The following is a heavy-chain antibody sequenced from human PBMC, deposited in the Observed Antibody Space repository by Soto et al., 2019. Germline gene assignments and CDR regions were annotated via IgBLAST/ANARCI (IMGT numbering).Heavy chain of an antibody. CDR1: GGSISSYY. V-gene: IGHV4-59*01. J-gene: IGHJ4*02. CDR3: AAGGYYFGTFDY. CDR2: IYYSGST. Sequence: SETLSLTCTVSGGSISSYYWSWIRQPPGKGLEWIGYIYYSGSTNYNPSLKSRVTISVDTSKNQFSLKLSSVTAADTAVYYCAAGGYYFGTFDYWGQGTLVTLS. D-gene: IGHD3-10*01.